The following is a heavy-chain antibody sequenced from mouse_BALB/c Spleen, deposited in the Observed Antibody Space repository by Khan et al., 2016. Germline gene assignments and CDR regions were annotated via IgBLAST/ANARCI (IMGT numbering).Heavy chain of an antibody. Sequence: QVQLQQSGAELMKPGASVKISCKATGYTFSSYWIEWVKQRPGHGLEWIGEILPGSGSSYYNERFKGKATFTADTSSNTAFMQLDSLTSEDSAVYYCAKLTLRRDALDYWGQGTSVTVSS. J-gene: IGHJ4*01. CDR2: ILPGSGSS. CDR1: GYTFSSYW. V-gene: IGHV1-9*01. D-gene: IGHD2-12*01. CDR3: AKLTLRRDALDY.